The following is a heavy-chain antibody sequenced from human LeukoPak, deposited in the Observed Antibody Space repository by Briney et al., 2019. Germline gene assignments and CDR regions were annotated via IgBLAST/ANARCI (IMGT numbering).Heavy chain of an antibody. Sequence: PGRSLRLSCAASGFTFDDYAMHWVRQTPGKGLEWVAATSSSDAGTYHADSVRGRFTISRDNSKNTLYLQMNSLRAEDAAVYFCAKAPVTSCRGAYCYPFDSWGQGTLVTVSS. D-gene: IGHD2-21*01. CDR1: GFTFDDYA. CDR3: AKAPVTSCRGAYCYPFDS. CDR2: TSSSDAGT. J-gene: IGHJ4*02. V-gene: IGHV3-23*01.